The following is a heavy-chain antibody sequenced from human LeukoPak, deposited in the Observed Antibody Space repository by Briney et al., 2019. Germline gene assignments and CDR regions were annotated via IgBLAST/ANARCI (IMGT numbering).Heavy chain of an antibody. CDR1: GFTFRNYW. J-gene: IGHJ6*02. CDR2: IKQDGSEK. V-gene: IGHV3-7*01. D-gene: IGHD1-7*01. Sequence: GGSLRLSCAASGFTFRNYWMSGVRKTPGKGLEWVANIKQDGSEKHYVDSVKGRFTISRDNAKNSLYLQMSNLRAEDTAVYYCASNWNYVRGYGMDVWGQGTTVTVSS. CDR3: ASNWNYVRGYGMDV.